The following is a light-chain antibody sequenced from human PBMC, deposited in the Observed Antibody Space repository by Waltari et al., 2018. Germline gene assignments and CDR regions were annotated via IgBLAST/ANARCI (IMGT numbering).Light chain of an antibody. V-gene: IGKV2-28*01. CDR2: LAF. Sequence: DIVMTQSPLSLPVTPGEPAYIPCRSSQSLLHRNGYTSLDWYLQKPGQSPQLLIYLAFNRASGVPDRFSGSGSGTDFTLKISRVEAEDVGVYYCMQTLQAPVTFGQGTKVEIK. CDR1: QSLLHRNGYTS. CDR3: MQTLQAPVT. J-gene: IGKJ1*01.